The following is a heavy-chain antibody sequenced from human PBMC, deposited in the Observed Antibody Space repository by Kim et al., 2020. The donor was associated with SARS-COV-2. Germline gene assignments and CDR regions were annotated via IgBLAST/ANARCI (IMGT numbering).Heavy chain of an antibody. V-gene: IGHV3-23*01. J-gene: IGHJ4*02. CDR2: ISASGDST. CDR3: ANRRDGFNSVDY. D-gene: IGHD5-12*01. Sequence: GGSLRLSCAASGFTFSNYAMTWVRQAPGKGLEWVSAISASGDSTYYVDSVKGRFTISRDNSKNTLYLQMNSLRAEDTAVYYCANRRDGFNSVDYWGQGTLVTVSS. CDR1: GFTFSNYA.